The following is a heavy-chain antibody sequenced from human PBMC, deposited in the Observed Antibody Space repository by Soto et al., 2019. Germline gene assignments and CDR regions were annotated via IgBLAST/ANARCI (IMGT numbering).Heavy chain of an antibody. CDR3: ASLGYCSSTSCYRPKNWFDP. CDR2: IYYSGST. CDR1: GGSISSYY. Sequence: SETLSLTCTVSGGSISSYYWSWIRQPPGKGLEWIGYIYYSGSTNYNPSLKSRVTISVDTSKSQFSLKLSSVTAADTAVYYCASLGYCSSTSCYRPKNWFDPWGQGTLVTVSS. V-gene: IGHV4-59*08. J-gene: IGHJ5*02. D-gene: IGHD2-2*01.